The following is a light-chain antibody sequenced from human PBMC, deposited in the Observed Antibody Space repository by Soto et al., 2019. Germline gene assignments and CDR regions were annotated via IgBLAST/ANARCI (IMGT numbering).Light chain of an antibody. CDR3: SSFTGSSPLI. J-gene: IGLJ2*01. CDR1: SSDIGAFNY. Sequence: QSALTQPASVSGSPGQSITISCTGSSSDIGAFNYVSWYLQHPGKAPKLLIYEVTGRPSGLSNRFSGSKSGNTASLIISGLQAEDEGDYYCSSFTGSSPLIFGGGTKLTVL. V-gene: IGLV2-14*01. CDR2: EVT.